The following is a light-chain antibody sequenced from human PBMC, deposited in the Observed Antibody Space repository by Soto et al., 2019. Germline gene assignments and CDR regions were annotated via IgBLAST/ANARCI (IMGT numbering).Light chain of an antibody. CDR1: QSVSSNH. J-gene: IGKJ1*01. CDR3: QHYGRSPM. V-gene: IGKV3-20*01. CDR2: ATS. Sequence: EIVLTQSPGTLSLSPGERATLSCRASQSVSSNHLAWYQQKPGQAPRLLVYATSTRAVGVPDRFTGSGSGTDFTLTISRLEPEDFAVYYCQHYGRSPMFGPGTKVEIK.